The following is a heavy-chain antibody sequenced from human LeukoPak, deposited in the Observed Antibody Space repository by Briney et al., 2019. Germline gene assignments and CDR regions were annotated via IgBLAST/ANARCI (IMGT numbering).Heavy chain of an antibody. V-gene: IGHV3-15*01. J-gene: IGHJ4*02. Sequence: GGSLRLSCAASGFTFSNAWMSWVRQAPGKGLEWVGRIKSKTDGGTTDYAAPVKGRFTISRDDSKNTLYLQMNSLRVEDTAVYYCARDRGWRLLDYWGQGTLVTASS. CDR1: GFTFSNAW. CDR2: IKSKTDGGTT. CDR3: ARDRGWRLLDY. D-gene: IGHD6-25*01.